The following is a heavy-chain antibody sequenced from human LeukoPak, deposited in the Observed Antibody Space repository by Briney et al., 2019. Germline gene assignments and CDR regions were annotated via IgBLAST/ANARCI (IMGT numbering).Heavy chain of an antibody. CDR2: ISYDGSNK. CDR3: ARDLLGSGSYETAFDI. V-gene: IGHV3-30*04. Sequence: GGSLRLSCAASGFTFSSYAMHWVRQAPGKGLEWVAVISYDGSNKYYADSVKGRFTVSRDNSKNTLYLQMNSLRAEDTAVYYCARDLLGSGSYETAFDIWGQGTMVTVSS. CDR1: GFTFSSYA. D-gene: IGHD3-10*01. J-gene: IGHJ3*02.